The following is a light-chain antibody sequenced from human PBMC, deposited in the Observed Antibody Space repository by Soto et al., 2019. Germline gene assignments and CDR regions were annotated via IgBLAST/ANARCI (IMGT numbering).Light chain of an antibody. CDR1: QDISSS. J-gene: IGKJ5*01. CDR2: GAS. V-gene: IGKV1-9*01. Sequence: DIQLTQSPSFLSASVGDRVTITCRASQDISSSLVWYQQKPGKAPKVLIYGASTLQSGVPSTFSGSGSGTEFPLTISSLQPEDFATYYCQQLDTFPRTFGQGTRLEIK. CDR3: QQLDTFPRT.